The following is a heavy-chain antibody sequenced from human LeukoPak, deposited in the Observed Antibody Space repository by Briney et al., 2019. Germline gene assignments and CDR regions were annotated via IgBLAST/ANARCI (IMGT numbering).Heavy chain of an antibody. J-gene: IGHJ4*02. D-gene: IGHD3-3*01. V-gene: IGHV1-18*01. CDR2: ISAYNGNT. CDR1: GYTFTSYG. CDR3: ARGGYDFWSGYDFDY. Sequence: ASVKVSCNASGYTFTSYGISWVRQAPGQGLEWMGWISAYNGNTNYAQKLQGRVTMTTDTSTSTAYMELRSLRSDDTAVYYCARGGYDFWSGYDFDYWGQGTLVTVSS.